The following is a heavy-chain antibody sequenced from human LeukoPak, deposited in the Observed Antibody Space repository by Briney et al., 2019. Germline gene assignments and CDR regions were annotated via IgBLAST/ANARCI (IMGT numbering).Heavy chain of an antibody. D-gene: IGHD6-6*01. CDR1: GGSISSGGYY. CDR3: AREGGSSSTYFDY. J-gene: IGHJ4*02. Sequence: PSQTLSLTCTVSGGSISSGGYYWSWIRQHPGKGLEWIGYIYYSGSTYYNPSLKSRVTISVATSKNQFSLKLSSVTAADTAVYYCAREGGSSSTYFDYWGQGTLVTVSS. V-gene: IGHV4-31*03. CDR2: IYYSGST.